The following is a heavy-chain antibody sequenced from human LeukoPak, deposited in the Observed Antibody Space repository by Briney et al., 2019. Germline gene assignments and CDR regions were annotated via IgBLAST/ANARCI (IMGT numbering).Heavy chain of an antibody. CDR2: INQDGSEK. V-gene: IGHV3-7*01. Sequence: GGSLRLSCAVSGFPFSTFWMSWVRQAPGKGLEWVANINQDGSEKYYVDSVRGRFAISRDNAKNSLYLQMNSLRADDTAVYYCASSRYDSSGYYGIIGYWGQGTLVTVSS. D-gene: IGHD3-22*01. CDR1: GFPFSTFW. CDR3: ASSRYDSSGYYGIIGY. J-gene: IGHJ4*02.